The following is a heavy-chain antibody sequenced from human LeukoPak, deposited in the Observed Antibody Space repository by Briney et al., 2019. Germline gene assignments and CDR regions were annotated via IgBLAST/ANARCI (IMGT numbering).Heavy chain of an antibody. CDR3: ARGWYSGSTIDY. Sequence: SETLSLTCTVSGGSISSYYWSWIRQPPGKGLEWIGYIYYSGSTNYNPSLKSRVTIPVDTSKNQFSLKLSSVTAADTAVYYCARGWYSGSTIDYWGQGTLVTVSS. V-gene: IGHV4-59*01. J-gene: IGHJ4*02. D-gene: IGHD1-26*01. CDR2: IYYSGST. CDR1: GGSISSYY.